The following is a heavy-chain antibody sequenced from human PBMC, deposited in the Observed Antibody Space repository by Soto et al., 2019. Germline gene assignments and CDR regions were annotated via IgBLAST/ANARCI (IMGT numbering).Heavy chain of an antibody. CDR1: GGTFSSYT. CDR3: ARAGGGSYSLLFDY. V-gene: IGHV1-69*02. D-gene: IGHD1-26*01. J-gene: IGHJ4*02. CDR2: IIPILGIA. Sequence: QVQLVQSGAEVKKPGSSVKVSCKASGGTFSSYTISWVRQAPGQGLEWMGRIIPILGIANYAQKFQGRVTITADKSTSTAYMELSSLRSEDTAVYYCARAGGGSYSLLFDYWGQGTLVTVSS.